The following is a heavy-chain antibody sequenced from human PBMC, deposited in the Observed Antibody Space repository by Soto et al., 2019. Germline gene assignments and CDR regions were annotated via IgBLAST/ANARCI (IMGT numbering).Heavy chain of an antibody. CDR1: GFTFSTYA. CDR3: AKFIRYCTNAVCPDY. CDR2: ISGSGGST. J-gene: IGHJ4*02. V-gene: IGHV3-23*01. Sequence: GGSLRLSCAASGFTFSTYAMSWVRQAPGKGLEWVSAISGSGGSTYYADSVKGRFTISRDNSKNTLSLQMNSLRAEDTAVYYCAKFIRYCTNAVCPDYWGQGXLVTVYS. D-gene: IGHD2-8*01.